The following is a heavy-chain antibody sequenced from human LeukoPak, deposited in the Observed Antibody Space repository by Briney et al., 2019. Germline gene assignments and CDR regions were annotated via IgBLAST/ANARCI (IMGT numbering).Heavy chain of an antibody. J-gene: IGHJ3*02. CDR2: IYYSGST. D-gene: IGHD3-22*01. CDR1: GGSISSSSYY. CDR3: ARHRTYDSSGYYYFDAFDI. V-gene: IGHV4-39*01. Sequence: PSETLSLTCTVSGGSISSSSYYWGWIRQPPGKGLEWIGSIYYSGSTYYNPSLKSRVTISVDASKNQFSLKLSSVTAADTAVYYCARHRTYDSSGYYYFDAFDIWGQGTMVTVSS.